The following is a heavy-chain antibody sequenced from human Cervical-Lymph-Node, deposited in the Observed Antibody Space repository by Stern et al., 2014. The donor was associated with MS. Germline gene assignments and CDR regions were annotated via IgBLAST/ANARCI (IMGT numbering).Heavy chain of an antibody. CDR1: GASIST. Sequence: QVQLQESGPGLVKPSETLSLTCTVSGASISTIGPGSGSPQGRDWSGLGNPSLKSRVTMSMDTSKNQFSLRLSSVTAADTAVYYCARDIQDAYTYTFDYWGQGTLVTVSS. V-gene: IGHV4-59*01. CDR3: ARDIQDAYTYTFDY. D-gene: IGHD1-1*01. J-gene: IGHJ4*02.